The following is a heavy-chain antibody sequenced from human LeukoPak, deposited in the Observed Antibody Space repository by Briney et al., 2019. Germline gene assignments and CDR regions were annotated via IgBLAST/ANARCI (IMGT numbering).Heavy chain of an antibody. Sequence: KTSETLSLTCTVSGGSISSYYWSWLRQPPGKGLEWIGYIYYSGSTNYNPSLKSRVTISVDTSKNQFSLKLSSVTAADTAVYYCASGGYSSSRPGAFDIWGQGTMVTVSS. CDR3: ASGGYSSSRPGAFDI. D-gene: IGHD6-13*01. J-gene: IGHJ3*02. V-gene: IGHV4-59*01. CDR2: IYYSGST. CDR1: GGSISSYY.